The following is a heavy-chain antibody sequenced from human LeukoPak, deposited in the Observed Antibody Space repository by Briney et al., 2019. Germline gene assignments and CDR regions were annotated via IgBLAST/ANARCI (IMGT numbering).Heavy chain of an antibody. CDR2: ISSSPSYI. CDR3: ATPRGSGSYLAFDY. CDR1: GFTFSSYS. J-gene: IGHJ4*02. V-gene: IGHV3-21*01. Sequence: GGSLRLSCAASGFTFSSYSMNWVRQAPGRGLEWVSSISSSPSYIYYADSVKGRFTISRDNAKNTLYLQMNSLRAEDTAVYYCATPRGSGSYLAFDYWGQGTLVTASS. D-gene: IGHD1-26*01.